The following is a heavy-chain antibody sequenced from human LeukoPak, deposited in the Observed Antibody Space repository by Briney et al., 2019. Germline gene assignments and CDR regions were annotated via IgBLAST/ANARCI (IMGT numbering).Heavy chain of an antibody. V-gene: IGHV3-23*01. CDR3: AKRSVSGTGRSWFDA. Sequence: GGSLRLSCAASGFTFSSYSMTWVRLAPGKGLEWVSVISGSGGNTVYADSVKGRFTISRDNCKKTLYLQMNSLSAEDTAVYYCAKRSVSGTGRSWFDAWGQGTVVTVSS. CDR1: GFTFSSYS. CDR2: ISGSGGNT. J-gene: IGHJ5*02. D-gene: IGHD6-19*01.